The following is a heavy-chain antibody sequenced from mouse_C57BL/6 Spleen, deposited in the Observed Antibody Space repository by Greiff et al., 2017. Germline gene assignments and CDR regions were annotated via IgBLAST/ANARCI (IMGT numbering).Heavy chain of an antibody. CDR1: GYSITSGYY. CDR2: ISYDGSN. Sequence: EESGPGLVKPSQSLSLTCSVTGYSITSGYYWNWIRQFPGNKLEWMGYISYDGSNNYNPSLKNRISITRDTSKNQFFLKLNSVTTEDTATYYCARSYYSNYYFDYWGQGTTLTVSS. D-gene: IGHD2-5*01. J-gene: IGHJ2*01. V-gene: IGHV3-6*01. CDR3: ARSYYSNYYFDY.